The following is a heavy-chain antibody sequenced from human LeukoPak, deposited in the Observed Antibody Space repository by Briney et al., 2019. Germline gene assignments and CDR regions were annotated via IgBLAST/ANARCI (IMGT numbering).Heavy chain of an antibody. J-gene: IGHJ5*02. CDR3: ARQSGIVGATSWFDP. CDR1: GGSISSSSYY. CDR2: IYYSRST. D-gene: IGHD1-26*01. Sequence: PSETLSLTCTVSGGSISSSSYYWGWIRQPPGKGLEWIGSIYYSRSTYYNPSLKSRVTISVDTSKNQFSLKLSSVTAADTAVYYCARQSGIVGATSWFDPWGQGTLVTVSS. V-gene: IGHV4-39*01.